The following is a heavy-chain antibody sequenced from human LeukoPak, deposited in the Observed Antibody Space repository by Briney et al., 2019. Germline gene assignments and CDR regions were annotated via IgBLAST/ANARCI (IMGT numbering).Heavy chain of an antibody. CDR1: GGSFSGYY. V-gene: IGHV4-34*01. CDR2: INHSGST. CDR3: ARHRSNWFDP. J-gene: IGHJ5*02. Sequence: SETLSLTCAVYGGSFSGYYWSWIRQPPGKGLEWIGEINHSGSTNYNPSLKSRVTISVDTSKNQFSLKLSSVTAADTAVYYCARHRSNWFDPWGQGNPGHRLL.